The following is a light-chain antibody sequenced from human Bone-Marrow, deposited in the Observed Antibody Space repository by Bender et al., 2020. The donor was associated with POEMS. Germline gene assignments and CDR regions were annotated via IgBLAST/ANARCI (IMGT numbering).Light chain of an antibody. CDR1: SSDIGTSNY. CDR2: EVS. V-gene: IGLV2-8*01. J-gene: IGLJ2*01. Sequence: QSALTQPPSASGSLGQSVTISCTGTSSDIGTSNYVSWYQQHPGKAPKVIIFEVSQRPSGVPDRFSGSKSGSTASLTVSGLQTEDEADYYCISHAGGNKFGAFGGGTKLTVL. CDR3: ISHAGGNKFGA.